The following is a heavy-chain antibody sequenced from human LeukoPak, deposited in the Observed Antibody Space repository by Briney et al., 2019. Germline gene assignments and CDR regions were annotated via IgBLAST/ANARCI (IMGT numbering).Heavy chain of an antibody. D-gene: IGHD3-9*01. V-gene: IGHV5-51*01. CDR2: IYPGDSDT. CDR1: GYSFTSYW. J-gene: IGHJ4*02. Sequence: HGESLKISCKGSGYSFTSYWIGWVRQMPGKGLEWMGIIYPGDSDTRYSPSFQGQVTISADKSIGTAYLQWSSLKASDTAMYYCARQNDILTGYYPYWGQGTLVTVSS. CDR3: ARQNDILTGYYPY.